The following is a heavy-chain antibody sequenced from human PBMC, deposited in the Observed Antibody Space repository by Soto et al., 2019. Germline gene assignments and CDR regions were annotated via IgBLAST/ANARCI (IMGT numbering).Heavy chain of an antibody. CDR3: ARRRAGVGARPYYYYVMDI. Sequence: ASVKVSCKTSGYTFSSYDINWVRQASGQGLEWMGWMKPNSGDTAYAPKFQGRVNMTRNTSTGTAYMELSSLISEDTAVYYCARRRAGVGARPYYYYVMDIWGQGTTVTVSS. J-gene: IGHJ6*02. V-gene: IGHV1-8*01. CDR2: MKPNSGDT. CDR1: GYTFSSYD. D-gene: IGHD6-6*01.